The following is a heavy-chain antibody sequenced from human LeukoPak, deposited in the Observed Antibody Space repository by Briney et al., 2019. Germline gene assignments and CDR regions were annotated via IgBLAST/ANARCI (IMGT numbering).Heavy chain of an antibody. CDR2: INPNSGST. CDR3: ARGGKLVTEREFDY. CDR1: GYTFTGYY. J-gene: IGHJ4*02. D-gene: IGHD3-16*01. V-gene: IGHV1-2*02. Sequence: ASVKVSCKASGYTFTGYYMHWVRQAPGQGLEWMGWINPNSGSTNYAQKFQGRVTMTRDTSISTAYMELSRLRSDDTAVYYCARGGKLVTEREFDYWGQGTLVTVSS.